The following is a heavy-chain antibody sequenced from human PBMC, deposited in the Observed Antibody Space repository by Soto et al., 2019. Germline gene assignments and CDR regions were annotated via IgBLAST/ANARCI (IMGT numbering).Heavy chain of an antibody. D-gene: IGHD3-22*01. CDR2: ISSSSSYI. Sequence: EVQLVESGGGLVKPGGSLRLSCAASGFTFSSYSMNWVRQAPGKGLECVSSISSSSSYIYYADSVKGRFTISRDNAKNSLYLQMNSLRVEDTAVYYCERGGDSSGSWPRYWGQGTLVTVSS. CDR3: ERGGDSSGSWPRY. V-gene: IGHV3-21*01. CDR1: GFTFSSYS. J-gene: IGHJ4*02.